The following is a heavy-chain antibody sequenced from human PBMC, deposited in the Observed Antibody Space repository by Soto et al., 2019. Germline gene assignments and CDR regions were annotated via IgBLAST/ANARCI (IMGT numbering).Heavy chain of an antibody. CDR3: ARLHPGAAAGYYYYGMDV. CDR1: GGSISSGGYY. D-gene: IGHD6-13*01. J-gene: IGHJ6*02. CDR2: IYYSGST. Sequence: PSETLSLTCTVSGGSISSGGYYWSWIRQHPGKGLEWIGYIYYSGSTNYNPSLKSRVTISVDTSKNQFSLKLSSVTAADTDVYYCARLHPGAAAGYYYYGMDVWGQGTTVTVSS. V-gene: IGHV4-61*08.